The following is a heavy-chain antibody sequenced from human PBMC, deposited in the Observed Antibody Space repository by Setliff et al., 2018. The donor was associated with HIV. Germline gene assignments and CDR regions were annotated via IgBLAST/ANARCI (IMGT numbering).Heavy chain of an antibody. CDR2: IIPIFGTA. J-gene: IGHJ3*02. V-gene: IGHV1-69*05. CDR1: GGTFSSYA. D-gene: IGHD2-2*01. Sequence: SVKVSCKASGGTFSSYAISWVRQAPGQGLEWMGGIIPIFGTANYAQKFQGRVTITTDESTRTAYMELSSLRSEDTAVYYCRWGPAAIWDAFDIWGQGTMVTVSS. CDR3: RWGPAAIWDAFDI.